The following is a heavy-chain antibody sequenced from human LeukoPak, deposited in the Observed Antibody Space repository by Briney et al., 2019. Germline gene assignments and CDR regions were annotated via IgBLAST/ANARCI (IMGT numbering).Heavy chain of an antibody. CDR1: GFTFSSYT. Sequence: GGSLRLSCAASGFTFSSYTMHWVRQAPGKGLEWVAVMSYDGSNKYYADSVKGRFTISRDNSKNTLYLQMNSLRAEDTAVYYCAKDPRILNSDAFDIWGQGTMVTVSS. J-gene: IGHJ3*02. CDR2: MSYDGSNK. D-gene: IGHD1-14*01. V-gene: IGHV3-30-3*01. CDR3: AKDPRILNSDAFDI.